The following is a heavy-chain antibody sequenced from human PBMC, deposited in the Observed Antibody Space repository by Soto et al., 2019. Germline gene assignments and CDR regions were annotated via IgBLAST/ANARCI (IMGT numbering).Heavy chain of an antibody. V-gene: IGHV4-61*08. CDR3: ARDMHAGFTDYFDI. J-gene: IGHJ4*02. CDR2: SAYTGNT. D-gene: IGHD2-8*01. CDR1: GDSMTSGDYS. Sequence: SEPLSLTCTVSGDSMTSGDYSWSWIRQFPGKGLEWIAYSAYTGNTNYNPSLKSRVTISMDTSKNQLSLNLTSVTAADTAVYYWARDMHAGFTDYFDIWVQGTLVTVSS.